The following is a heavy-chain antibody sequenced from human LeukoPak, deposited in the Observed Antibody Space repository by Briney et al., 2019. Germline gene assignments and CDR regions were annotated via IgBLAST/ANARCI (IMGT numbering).Heavy chain of an antibody. CDR2: ISYDGSNK. J-gene: IGHJ3*02. V-gene: IGHV3-30*04. CDR1: GFTFSSYA. Sequence: PGRSLRLSCAASGFTFSSYAMHWVRQAPGKGLEGVAVISYDGSNKYYADSVKGRFTISRDNSKNTLYLQMNSLRAEDTAVYYCARDRHTYYYDSSGYWEYAFDIWGQGTMVTVSS. CDR3: ARDRHTYYYDSSGYWEYAFDI. D-gene: IGHD3-22*01.